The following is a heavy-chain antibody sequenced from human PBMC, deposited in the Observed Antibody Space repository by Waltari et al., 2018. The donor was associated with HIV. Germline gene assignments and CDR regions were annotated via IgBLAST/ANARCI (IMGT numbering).Heavy chain of an antibody. J-gene: IGHJ4*02. V-gene: IGHV3-21*03. CDR2: ISSVGSYI. D-gene: IGHD3-16*02. CDR1: GFTFSTYN. CDR3: AGGGYDYAWGTYRPFDY. Sequence: EVQLVESGGGLVKPGGSLRLSCAASGFTFSTYNMNWVRQAPGKVLGWVSSISSVGSYIYYPDSFKGRFTISRDNAKNSLYLQMNSLRAEDTAVYYCAGGGYDYAWGTYRPFDYWGQGTLVTVSS.